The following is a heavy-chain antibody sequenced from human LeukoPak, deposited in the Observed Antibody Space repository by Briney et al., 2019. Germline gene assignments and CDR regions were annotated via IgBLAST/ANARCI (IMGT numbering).Heavy chain of an antibody. J-gene: IGHJ4*02. CDR3: ATRCQPNDY. CDR1: GFNFSRYA. V-gene: IGHV3-30*04. Sequence: HPGGSLRLSCVASGFNFSRYAFYWVRQTPGKGLEWVAIVSYDGGKRSYADSVKGRFTISRDNSKNTLYLQMNSLRAEDTAVYYCATRCQPNDYWGQGTLVTVSS. CDR2: VSYDGGKR. D-gene: IGHD1-14*01.